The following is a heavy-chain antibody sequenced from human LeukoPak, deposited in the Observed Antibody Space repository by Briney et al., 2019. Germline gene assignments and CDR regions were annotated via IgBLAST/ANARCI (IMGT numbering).Heavy chain of an antibody. J-gene: IGHJ6*02. CDR2: IYYSGST. CDR3: ASLGSPDDYYGMDV. V-gene: IGHV4-39*01. Sequence: SETLSLTCTVSGASISSSSYDWGWLRQPPGKGLEWIGSIYYSGSTYYNPPLKRRVTISVDTAKNQFSLKLSSVTAADTAVYYCASLGSPDDYYGMDVWGQGTTVTVSS. D-gene: IGHD1-14*01. CDR1: GASISSSSYD.